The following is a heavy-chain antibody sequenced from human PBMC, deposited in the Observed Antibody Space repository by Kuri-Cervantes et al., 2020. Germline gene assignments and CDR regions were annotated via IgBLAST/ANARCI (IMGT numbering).Heavy chain of an antibody. CDR1: GASISSNH. CDR2: IYYSGST. D-gene: IGHD5-12*01. V-gene: IGHV4-59*12. J-gene: IGHJ4*02. CDR3: ARLGYDDRQFDY. Sequence: SETLSLTCSVSGASISSNHWSWIRQPPGKGLEWIGNIYYSGSTNYNPSLKSRVTISVDTSKNQFSLKLSSVTAADTAVYYCARLGYDDRQFDYWGQGTLVTVSS.